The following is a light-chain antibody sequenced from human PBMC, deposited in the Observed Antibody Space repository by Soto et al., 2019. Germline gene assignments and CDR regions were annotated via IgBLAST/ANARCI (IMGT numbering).Light chain of an antibody. CDR1: DSNIGSYS. V-gene: IGLV1-44*01. CDR2: TTY. J-gene: IGLJ1*01. Sequence: QSALTQPHSVSGTPGQRLTVSCSGSDSNIGSYSVHWFQQLPGTAPKLLISTTYQRPSGVPERFSGSKSGTSASLAISGLQSEDEADYYCAAWDDSLNGHVFGTGTNFPVL. CDR3: AAWDDSLNGHV.